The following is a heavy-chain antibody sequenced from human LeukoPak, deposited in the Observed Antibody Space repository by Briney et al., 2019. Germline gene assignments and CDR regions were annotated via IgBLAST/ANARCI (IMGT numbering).Heavy chain of an antibody. CDR2: IYYSGST. Sequence: SETLSLTCTVSGGSISSSSYYWGWIRQPPGKGLEWIGSIYYSGSTYYNPSLKSRVTISVDTSKNQFSLKLSSVTAADTAVYYCARERGLLWFGELSSPFDYWGQGTLVTVSS. CDR3: ARERGLLWFGELSSPFDY. D-gene: IGHD3-10*01. CDR1: GGSISSSSYY. V-gene: IGHV4-39*07. J-gene: IGHJ4*02.